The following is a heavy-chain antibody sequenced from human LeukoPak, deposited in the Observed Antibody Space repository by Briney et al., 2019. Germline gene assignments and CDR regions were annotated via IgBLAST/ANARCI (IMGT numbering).Heavy chain of an antibody. CDR2: INPNSGGT. V-gene: IGHV1-2*02. CDR1: GYTFTGYY. CDR3: ARGSPNRYSGYDWGGGFDY. Sequence: GASVKVSCKASGYTFTGYYMHWVRQAPGQGLEWMGWINPNSGGTNYAQKLQGRVTMTTDTSTSTAYMELRSLRSDDTAVYYCARGSPNRYSGYDWGGGFDYWGQGTLVTVSS. J-gene: IGHJ4*02. D-gene: IGHD5-12*01.